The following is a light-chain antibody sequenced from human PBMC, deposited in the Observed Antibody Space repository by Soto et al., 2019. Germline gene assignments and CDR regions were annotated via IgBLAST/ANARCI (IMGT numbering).Light chain of an antibody. Sequence: VLTLSKATPSFSPGERATLSCRAGLNVNSYLAWYQQKPGQAPRLLIYDASNRAAGIPARFSGSGSGTDFTLTISSLEPEDFAIYYCQQRQYWPPITFGQGTRLEI. CDR1: LNVNSY. V-gene: IGKV3-11*01. CDR2: DAS. CDR3: QQRQYWPPIT. J-gene: IGKJ5*01.